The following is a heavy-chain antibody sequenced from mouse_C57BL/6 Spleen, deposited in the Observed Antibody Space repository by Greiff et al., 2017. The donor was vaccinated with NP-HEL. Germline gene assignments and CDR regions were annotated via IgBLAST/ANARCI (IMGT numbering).Heavy chain of an antibody. CDR3: ARYHSSGYSWFAY. CDR2: IYPGDGDT. V-gene: IGHV1-82*01. Sequence: VKLVESGPELVKPGASVKISCKASGYAFSSSWMNWVKQRPGKGLEWIGRIYPGDGDTNYNGKFKGKATLTADKSSSTAYMQLSSLTSEDSAVYFCARYHSSGYSWFAYWGQGTLVTVSA. D-gene: IGHD3-2*02. CDR1: GYAFSSSW. J-gene: IGHJ3*01.